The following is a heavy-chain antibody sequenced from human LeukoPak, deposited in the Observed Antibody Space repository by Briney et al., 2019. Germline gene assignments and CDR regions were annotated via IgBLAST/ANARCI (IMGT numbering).Heavy chain of an antibody. Sequence: SETLSLTCTVSGGSISTGIYYWGWIRQPPGKGLEWIGSSTYYNPSLKSRVTISADTSKNQFSLKLSSVTAADTAVYYCARHSIVGQWLVPFDYWGQGTLVTVSS. V-gene: IGHV4-39*01. CDR1: GGSISTGIYY. CDR2: ST. CDR3: ARHSIVGQWLVPFDY. D-gene: IGHD6-19*01. J-gene: IGHJ4*02.